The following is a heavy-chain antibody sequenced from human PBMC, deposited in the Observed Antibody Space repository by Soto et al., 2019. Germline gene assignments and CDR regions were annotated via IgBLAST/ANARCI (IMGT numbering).Heavy chain of an antibody. Sequence: SETRSLTRPVSVASISSYYVRWIRQPPVTILECCVYIFYSGTTNYNPSLKSRVTISVDTSKNQFSLKLSSVTAADTAVYYCARDKLGVLRFLEWSHGNNYYYYGMDVWGQGTTVTVSS. CDR2: IFYSGTT. CDR3: ARDKLGVLRFLEWSHGNNYYYYGMDV. J-gene: IGHJ6*02. D-gene: IGHD3-3*01. CDR1: VASISSYY. V-gene: IGHV4-59*01.